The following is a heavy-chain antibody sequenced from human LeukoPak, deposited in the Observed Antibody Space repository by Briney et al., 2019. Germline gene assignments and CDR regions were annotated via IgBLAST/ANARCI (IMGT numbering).Heavy chain of an antibody. Sequence: GGSLRLSCVTSGFTFSTSAMSWVRQAPGKGLEWVSSISNTGGFTYHADSMKGRFTISRDNSKNTLYLQMNSLRAEDTAVYYCANGGDYHTYGHRFDDWGQGTLVIVSS. J-gene: IGHJ4*02. CDR1: GFTFSTSA. D-gene: IGHD2-21*02. V-gene: IGHV3-23*01. CDR3: ANGGDYHTYGHRFDD. CDR2: ISNTGGFT.